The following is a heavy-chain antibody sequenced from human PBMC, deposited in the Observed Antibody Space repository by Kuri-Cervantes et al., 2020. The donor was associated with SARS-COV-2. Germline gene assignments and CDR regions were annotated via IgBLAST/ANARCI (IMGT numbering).Heavy chain of an antibody. V-gene: IGHV3-21*01. D-gene: IGHD3-3*01. CDR2: ISSSSSYI. Sequence: GESLKISCAASGFTFDDYAMHWVRQAPGKGLEWVSSISSSSSYIYYADSVKGRFTISRDNAKNSLYLQMNSLRAEDTAVYYCARAPISSFWSAEPQADAFDIWGQGTMVTVSS. J-gene: IGHJ3*02. CDR1: GFTFDDYA. CDR3: ARAPISSFWSAEPQADAFDI.